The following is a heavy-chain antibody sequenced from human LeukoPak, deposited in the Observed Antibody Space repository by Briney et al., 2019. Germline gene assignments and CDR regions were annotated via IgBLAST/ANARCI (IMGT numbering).Heavy chain of an antibody. CDR1: GFTFSSYE. D-gene: IGHD1-26*01. CDR2: ISGSGGST. CDR3: AKLVGATSSFDY. Sequence: GGSLRLSCAASGFTFSSYEMNWVRQAPGKGLEWVSAISGSGGSTYYADSVKGRFTISRDNSKNTLYLQMNSLRAEDTAVYYCAKLVGATSSFDYWGQGTLVTVSS. J-gene: IGHJ4*02. V-gene: IGHV3-23*01.